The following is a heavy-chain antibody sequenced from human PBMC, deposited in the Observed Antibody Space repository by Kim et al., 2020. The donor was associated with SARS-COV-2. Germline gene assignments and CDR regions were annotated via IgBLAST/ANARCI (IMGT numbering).Heavy chain of an antibody. CDR1: GFTFSSYS. CDR2: ISSSSSTI. Sequence: GGSLRLSCAASGFTFSSYSMNWVRQAPGKGLEWVSYISSSSSTIYYADSVKGRFTISRDNAKNSLYLQMNSLRDEDTAVYYCARDEPTYDIERYWYFDLWGRGTLVTVSS. J-gene: IGHJ2*01. V-gene: IGHV3-48*02. CDR3: ARDEPTYDIERYWYFDL. D-gene: IGHD3-9*01.